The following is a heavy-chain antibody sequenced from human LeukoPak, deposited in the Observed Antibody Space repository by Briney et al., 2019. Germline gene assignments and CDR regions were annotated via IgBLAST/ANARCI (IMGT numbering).Heavy chain of an antibody. J-gene: IGHJ6*03. V-gene: IGHV4-34*01. Sequence: SSETLSLTCAVYGGSFSGYYWSWIRQPPGKGLEWIGEINHSGSTNYNPSLKSRVTISADTSKNQFSLKLSSVTAADTAVYYCARGSTPYYYDSSGYYPTYYYYYMDVWGKGTTVTVSS. CDR1: GGSFSGYY. CDR3: ARGSTPYYYDSSGYYPTYYYYYMDV. CDR2: INHSGST. D-gene: IGHD3-22*01.